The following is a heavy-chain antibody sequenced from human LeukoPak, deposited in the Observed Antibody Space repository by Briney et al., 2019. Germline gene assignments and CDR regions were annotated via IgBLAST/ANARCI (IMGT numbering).Heavy chain of an antibody. CDR3: ARATARYELDY. J-gene: IGHJ4*02. CDR2: IYSGGST. D-gene: IGHD2-2*01. V-gene: IGHV3-53*01. CDR1: GFTFSSYA. Sequence: PGGSLRLSCAASGFTFSSYAMSWVRQAPGKGLEWVSVIYSGGSTYYADSVKGRFTISRDNSKNTLYLQMNSLRAEDTAVYYCARATARYELDYWGQGTLVTVSS.